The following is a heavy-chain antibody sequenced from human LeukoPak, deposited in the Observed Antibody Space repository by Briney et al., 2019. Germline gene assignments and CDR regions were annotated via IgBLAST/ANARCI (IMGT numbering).Heavy chain of an antibody. D-gene: IGHD3-3*01. Sequence: SGGSLRPPCAASGFTFSSYAMSWVRQAPGKGLEWVSAIGGDAVSTYYADSVKDRFSISRDNSKNTLYLQMNSLRADDTAVYYCAKDLWKADYWGQGTLVTVSS. V-gene: IGHV3-23*01. CDR2: IGGDAVST. CDR3: AKDLWKADY. J-gene: IGHJ4*02. CDR1: GFTFSSYA.